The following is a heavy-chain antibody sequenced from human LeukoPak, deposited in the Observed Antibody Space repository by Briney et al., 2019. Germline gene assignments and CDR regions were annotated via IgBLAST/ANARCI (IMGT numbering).Heavy chain of an antibody. Sequence: GGSLRLYCAASGITFSNAWMSWVRQAPGKGLEWVGRIKSKTDGGTTDYAAPVKGRFTISRDDSKNTLCLQMNSLKTEHTAVYYCTTEPAEAGNVLLWSYWGQGTLVTVSS. D-gene: IGHD6-19*01. V-gene: IGHV3-15*01. CDR3: TTEPAEAGNVLLWSY. J-gene: IGHJ4*02. CDR2: IKSKTDGGTT. CDR1: GITFSNAW.